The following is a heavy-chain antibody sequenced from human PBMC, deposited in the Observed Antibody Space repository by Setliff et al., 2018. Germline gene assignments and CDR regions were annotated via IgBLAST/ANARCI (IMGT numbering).Heavy chain of an antibody. CDR1: GFTFTDYW. V-gene: IGHV3-7*01. J-gene: IGHJ4*02. CDR2: IKQDGNQK. CDR3: ARQATDY. Sequence: LRLSCAASGFTFTDYWMTWVRQAPGKGLEWVANIKQDGNQKYYVDSVKGRFTISRDNSKNTLYLQMNSLRAEDTALYYCARQATDYWGQGTLVTVSS.